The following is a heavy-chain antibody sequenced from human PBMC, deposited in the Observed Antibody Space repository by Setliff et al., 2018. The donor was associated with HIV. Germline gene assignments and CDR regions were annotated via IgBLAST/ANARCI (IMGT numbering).Heavy chain of an antibody. Sequence: GGSLRLSCVASGFTFSSYSMNWVRQAPGKGPEWVSSISTSSSFKYYTDSVKGRFTISRDNAKNSLYLQMSSLRAEDTAVYYCARDHRPYFYDKAWFDPWGQGTLVTVSS. CDR3: ARDHRPYFYDKAWFDP. J-gene: IGHJ5*02. D-gene: IGHD3-22*01. CDR2: ISTSSSFK. CDR1: GFTFSSYS. V-gene: IGHV3-21*01.